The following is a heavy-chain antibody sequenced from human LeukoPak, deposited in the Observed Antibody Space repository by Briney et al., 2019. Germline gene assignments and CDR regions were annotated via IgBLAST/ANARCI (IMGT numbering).Heavy chain of an antibody. CDR2: ISGSGGST. D-gene: IGHD3-10*01. J-gene: IGHJ4*02. CDR1: GFTFSSYW. V-gene: IGHV3-23*01. CDR3: AKSLLWFGELPIY. Sequence: GGSLRLSCAASGFTFSSYWMSWVRRAPGKGLEWVSAISGSGGSTYYADSVKGRFTISRDNSKNTLYLQMNSLRAEDTAVYYCAKSLLWFGELPIYWGQGTLVTVSS.